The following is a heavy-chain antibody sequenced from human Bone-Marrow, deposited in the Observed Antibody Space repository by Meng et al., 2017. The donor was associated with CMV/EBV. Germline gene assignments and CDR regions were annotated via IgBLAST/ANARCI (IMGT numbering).Heavy chain of an antibody. D-gene: IGHD6-6*01. CDR2: IIPIFGTA. J-gene: IGHJ4*02. CDR3: ARDVAARPYIYDY. Sequence: QLVQSGDAVKKPGCVVTISGTALGGTFSSYAISWVRQAPGQGLEWMGGIIPIFGTANYAQKFQGRVTITADESTSTAYMELSSLRSEDTAVYYCARDVAARPYIYDYWGQGTLVTVSS. CDR1: GGTFSSYA. V-gene: IGHV1-69*12.